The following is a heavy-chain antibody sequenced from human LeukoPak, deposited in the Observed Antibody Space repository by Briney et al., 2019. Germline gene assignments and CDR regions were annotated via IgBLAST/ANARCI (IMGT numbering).Heavy chain of an antibody. D-gene: IGHD3-3*01. V-gene: IGHV3-21*04. CDR2: ISSSSSYI. Sequence: GGSLRLSCAASGFTFSSYSMNWVRQAPGKGLEWVSSISSSSSYIYYADSVKGRFTISRDNSKHTLYLQMDSLRAEDTAVYFCARATYTDYDLGPWLHYWGQGSLVAVSS. CDR3: ARATYTDYDLGPWLHY. J-gene: IGHJ4*02. CDR1: GFTFSSYS.